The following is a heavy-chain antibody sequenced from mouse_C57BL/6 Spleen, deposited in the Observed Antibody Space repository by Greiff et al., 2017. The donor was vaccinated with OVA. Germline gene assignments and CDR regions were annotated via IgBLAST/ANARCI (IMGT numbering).Heavy chain of an antibody. CDR3: AREYDGSSPSLGY. J-gene: IGHJ3*01. Sequence: VQLQQSGPELVKPGASVKISCKASGYSFTDYYMHWVKQSNGKGLEWIGVINPNYGTTSYNQKFKGKATLTVDQSSSTAYMQLNSLTSEDSAVYYCAREYDGSSPSLGYWGKGTLVTVSA. D-gene: IGHD1-1*01. CDR2: INPNYGTT. CDR1: GYSFTDYY. V-gene: IGHV1-39*01.